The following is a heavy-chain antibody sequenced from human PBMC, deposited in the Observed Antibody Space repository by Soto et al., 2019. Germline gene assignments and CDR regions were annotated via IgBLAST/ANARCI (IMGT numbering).Heavy chain of an antibody. D-gene: IGHD3-16*01. V-gene: IGHV3-33*01. CDR1: GFTFSSYG. CDR2: IWYDGSNK. Sequence: LRLSCAASGFTFSSYGMHWVRQAPGKGLEWVAVIWYDGSNKYYADSVKGRFTISRDNSKNTLYLQMNSLRAEDTAVYYCATRDGGTYYYYGMDVWGQGTTVTVSS. CDR3: ATRDGGTYYYYGMDV. J-gene: IGHJ6*02.